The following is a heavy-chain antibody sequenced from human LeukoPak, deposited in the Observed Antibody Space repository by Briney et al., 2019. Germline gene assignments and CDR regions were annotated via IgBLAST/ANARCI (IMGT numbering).Heavy chain of an antibody. D-gene: IGHD5-12*01. V-gene: IGHV1-3*03. CDR1: GYTFTSYA. J-gene: IGHJ4*02. CDR3: ARGNIRGYSGYEGLYYFDY. CDR2: INAGNGNT. Sequence: ASVKVSCKTSGYTFTSYAMHWVRQAPGQRLEWMGWINAGNGNTKYSREFQGRVTITRDTSASTAYMELSSLRSEDMAVYYCARGNIRGYSGYEGLYYFDYWGQGTLVTVSS.